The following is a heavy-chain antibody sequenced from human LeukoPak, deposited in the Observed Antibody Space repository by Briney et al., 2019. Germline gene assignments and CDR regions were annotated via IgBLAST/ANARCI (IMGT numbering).Heavy chain of an antibody. CDR1: GFTFSDYF. Sequence: GGSLRLSCAASGFTFSDYFMSWSRQAPGRGLEWVSYIGNSDSTIYYADSVKGRFTISRDSAKNSLYLQMNSLRAEDTAVYYCARHQVVPSKRPFDYWGQGTLVTVSS. CDR2: IGNSDSTI. J-gene: IGHJ4*02. CDR3: ARHQVVPSKRPFDY. D-gene: IGHD2-2*01. V-gene: IGHV3-11*01.